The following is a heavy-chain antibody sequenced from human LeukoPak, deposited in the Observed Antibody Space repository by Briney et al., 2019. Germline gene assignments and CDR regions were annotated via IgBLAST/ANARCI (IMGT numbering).Heavy chain of an antibody. D-gene: IGHD6-19*01. CDR2: INHSGST. V-gene: IGHV4-34*01. Sequence: SETLSLTCAVYGGSFSGYYWSWIRQPPGKGLEWIGEINHSGSTNYNPSLKSRVTISVDTSKNQFSLKLSSVTAADTAVYHCARGRAGTPLNWGQGTLVTVSS. CDR1: GGSFSGYY. CDR3: ARGRAGTPLN. J-gene: IGHJ4*02.